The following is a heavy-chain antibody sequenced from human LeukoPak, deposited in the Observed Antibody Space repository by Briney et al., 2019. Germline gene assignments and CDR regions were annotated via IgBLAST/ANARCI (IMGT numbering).Heavy chain of an antibody. CDR1: GGSISSYY. J-gene: IGHJ4*02. CDR3: ARMVYYGTNFDY. CDR2: IYYSGST. V-gene: IGHV4-59*01. D-gene: IGHD2-8*01. Sequence: SETLSLTCTVSGGSISSYYWSWIRQPPGKGLEWIGYIYYSGSTNYNPSLKSRVTISVDTSKNQFSLKLSSVTAADTAVYYCARMVYYGTNFDYWGQGPLVTVSS.